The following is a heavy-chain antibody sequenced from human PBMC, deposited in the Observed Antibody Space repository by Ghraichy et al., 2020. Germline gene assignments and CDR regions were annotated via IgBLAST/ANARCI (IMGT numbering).Heavy chain of an antibody. J-gene: IGHJ1*01. D-gene: IGHD1-26*01. CDR2: SYSGGTT. Sequence: GGSLRLSCAVSGFTVSSNYMSWVRQAPGKGLEWVSASYSGGTTYYADSVKGRFTISRDNSKNTLYLQMNSLRAEDTAVYYCASIVGATAYFQHWGQGTLVTVSS. CDR1: GFTVSSNY. CDR3: ASIVGATAYFQH. V-gene: IGHV3-66*01.